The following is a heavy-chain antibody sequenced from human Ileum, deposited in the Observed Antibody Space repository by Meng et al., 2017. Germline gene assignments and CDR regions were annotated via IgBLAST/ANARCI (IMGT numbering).Heavy chain of an antibody. CDR2: INHNGNT. Sequence: QVQLQQWGAGLLKPSETLSLTCVVYGGSFSANYWTWIRQPPGKGLEWIGEINHNGNTNYKPSLKSRVTISVDTSKKQFSLRLTSVTAADTAVYYCASARYDNWGQGTLVTFSS. CDR3: ASARYDN. J-gene: IGHJ4*02. CDR1: GGSFSANY. V-gene: IGHV4-34*01.